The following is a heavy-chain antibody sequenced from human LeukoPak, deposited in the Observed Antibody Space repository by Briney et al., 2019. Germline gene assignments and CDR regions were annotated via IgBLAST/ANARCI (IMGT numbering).Heavy chain of an antibody. D-gene: IGHD3-10*01. CDR3: ARSPSPSGSLDY. CDR1: GFTFSSYG. Sequence: GGSLSLSCAASGFTFSSYGMHWVRQAPGKGLEWVAVISYDGSNKYYADSVKGRFTISRDNSKNTLYLQMNRLRAEDTAVYYCARSPSPSGSLDYWGQGTLVTVSS. V-gene: IGHV3-30*19. CDR2: ISYDGSNK. J-gene: IGHJ4*02.